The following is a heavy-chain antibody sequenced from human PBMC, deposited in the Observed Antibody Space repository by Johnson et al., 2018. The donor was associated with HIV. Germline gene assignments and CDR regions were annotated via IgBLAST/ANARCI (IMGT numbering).Heavy chain of an antibody. CDR2: IKQDGSAK. CDR3: ARPRRGMATNRDAFDI. CDR1: GFTFSSYW. Sequence: VQLVESGGGLVQPGGSLRLSCAASGFTFSSYWMSWVRQAPGKGLEWVANIKQDGSAKYYVDSVKGRFTISRDNAKNSLYLQMNSLRAEDTAVYYCARPRRGMATNRDAFDIWGQGTMVTVSS. D-gene: IGHD5-24*01. J-gene: IGHJ3*02. V-gene: IGHV3-7*01.